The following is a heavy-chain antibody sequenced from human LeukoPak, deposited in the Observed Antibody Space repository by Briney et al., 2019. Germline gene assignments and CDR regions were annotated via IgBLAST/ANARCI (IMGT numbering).Heavy chain of an antibody. CDR1: GFTFSDYY. CDR2: ISSSGSTI. D-gene: IGHD6-19*01. CDR3: ARVYPIAVAGPTLFYY. J-gene: IGHJ4*02. V-gene: IGHV3-11*01. Sequence: GGSLRLSCAASGFTFSDYYMSWIRQAPGKGLEWVSYISSSGSTIYYADSVKGRFTISRDNAKNTLYLQMNSLRAEDTGGYYCARVYPIAVAGPTLFYYLGQGTLVTVSS.